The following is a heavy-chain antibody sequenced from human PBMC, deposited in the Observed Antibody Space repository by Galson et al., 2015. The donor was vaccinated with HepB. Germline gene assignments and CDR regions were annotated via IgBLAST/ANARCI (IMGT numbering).Heavy chain of an antibody. Sequence: SLRLSCAGSGFTFGDYAMSWFRQAPGKGLEWVGLIRSKNYGGTAEYAASVKDRFVISRDDSNNIAYLQMNSLEIEDSAVYFCARRGLLEWFDYHFDSWGQGTLVTVSS. V-gene: IGHV3-49*03. CDR1: GFTFGDYA. CDR3: ARRGLLEWFDYHFDS. J-gene: IGHJ4*02. D-gene: IGHD3-3*01. CDR2: IRSKNYGGTA.